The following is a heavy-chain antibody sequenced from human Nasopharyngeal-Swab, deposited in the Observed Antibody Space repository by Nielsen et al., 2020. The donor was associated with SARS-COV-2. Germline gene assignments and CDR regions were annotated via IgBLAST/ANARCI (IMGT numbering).Heavy chain of an antibody. CDR3: TTDWGGLWCGELSPYFDY. D-gene: IGHD3-10*01. J-gene: IGHJ4*02. V-gene: IGHV3-15*01. Sequence: GESLKISCAASGFTFSNAWMSWVRQAPGKGLEWVGRIKSKTDGGTTDYAAPVKGRFTISSDDSKNTLYLQMNSLKTEDTAVYYCTTDWGGLWCGELSPYFDYWGQGTLVTVSS. CDR1: GFTFSNAW. CDR2: IKSKTDGGTT.